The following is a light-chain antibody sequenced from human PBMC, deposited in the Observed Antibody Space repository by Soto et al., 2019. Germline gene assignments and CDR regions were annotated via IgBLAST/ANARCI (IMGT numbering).Light chain of an antibody. CDR2: GAS. CDR3: HQRYIWPPLT. CDR1: QSVSSSY. V-gene: IGKV3D-20*02. J-gene: IGKJ4*01. Sequence: EIVLTQSPGTLSLSPGERATLSCRASQSVSSSYLAWYQQKPGQAPRLLIYGASSRATGTPDRFSGSGSGTDFTLTISRLEPEDFAVYYCHQRYIWPPLTVGGGTKVEIK.